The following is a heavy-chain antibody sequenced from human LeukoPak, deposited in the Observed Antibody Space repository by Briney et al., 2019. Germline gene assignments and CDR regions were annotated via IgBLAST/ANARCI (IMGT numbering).Heavy chain of an antibody. D-gene: IGHD5-18*01. CDR2: VSAYNGNT. J-gene: IGHJ4*02. CDR3: ARTGIQLWSQQEYYFDY. Sequence: ASVKVSCKASGYTFTSYGISWVRQAPGQGLEWMGWVSAYNGNTNYAQKLQGRVTMTTDTSTSTAYMELRSLRSDDTAVYYCARTGIQLWSQQEYYFDYWGQGTLVTVSS. V-gene: IGHV1-18*01. CDR1: GYTFTSYG.